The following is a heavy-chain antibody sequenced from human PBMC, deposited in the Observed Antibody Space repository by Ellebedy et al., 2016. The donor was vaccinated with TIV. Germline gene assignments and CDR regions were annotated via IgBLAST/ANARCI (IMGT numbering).Heavy chain of an antibody. D-gene: IGHD2-15*01. V-gene: IGHV3-23*01. Sequence: GESLKISXAASGFTFNNYDMIWVRQAPGKGLERVSGVVRSGGNTYYEDSVKGRFTISRDNSKNTVSLQMNSLRAEDTGVYYCARRYCSGASCSPYFDFWGQGTLVTVSS. CDR2: VVRSGGNT. CDR3: ARRYCSGASCSPYFDF. CDR1: GFTFNNYD. J-gene: IGHJ4*02.